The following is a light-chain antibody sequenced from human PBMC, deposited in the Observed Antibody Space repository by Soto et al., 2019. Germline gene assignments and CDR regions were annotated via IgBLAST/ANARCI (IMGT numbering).Light chain of an antibody. V-gene: IGKV3-11*01. CDR3: QQRGKWPRTWA. CDR2: DAS. Sequence: EIVPTQSPVTLSLSPGEGATLSCKASQSIDTNLGWYQQKPGQAPRLLIYDASLRATGIPARFTGSGSGTDFTLTISSLEPEDVAVYYGQQRGKWPRTWAFGQGTKVEVK. CDR1: QSIDTN. J-gene: IGKJ1*01.